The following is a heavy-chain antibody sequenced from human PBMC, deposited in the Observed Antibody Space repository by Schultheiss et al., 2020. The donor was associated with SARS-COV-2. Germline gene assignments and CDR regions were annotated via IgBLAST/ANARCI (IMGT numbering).Heavy chain of an antibody. CDR3: ATHYGDYGDY. D-gene: IGHD4-17*01. CDR2: ISYDGSNK. CDR1: GFTFSSYS. V-gene: IGHV3-30*03. J-gene: IGHJ4*02. Sequence: SLKISCAASGFTFSSYSMHWVRQAPGKGLEWVAVISYDGSNKYYADSVKGRFTISRDNSKNTLYLQMNSLRAEDTAVYYCATHYGDYGDYWGQGTLVTVSS.